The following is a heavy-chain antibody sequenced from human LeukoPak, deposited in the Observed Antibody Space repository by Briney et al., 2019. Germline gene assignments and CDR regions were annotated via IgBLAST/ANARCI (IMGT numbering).Heavy chain of an antibody. CDR3: TTDSTTYYYDSSGYYYNY. J-gene: IGHJ4*02. CDR1: GFTFRTYA. CDR2: IKSKTDGGTT. V-gene: IGHV3-15*01. Sequence: KAGGSLRLSCAASGFTFRTYAMSWVRQAPGKGLEWVGRIKSKTDGGTTDYAAPVKGRFTISRDDSKNTLYLQMNSLKTEGTAVYYCTTDSTTYYYDSSGYYYNYWGQGTLVTVSS. D-gene: IGHD3-22*01.